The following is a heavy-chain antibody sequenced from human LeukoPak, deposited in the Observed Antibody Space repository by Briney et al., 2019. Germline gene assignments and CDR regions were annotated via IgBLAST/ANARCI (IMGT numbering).Heavy chain of an antibody. CDR2: IWYDGSNK. CDR3: AKPTRGATGYYFDY. D-gene: IGHD3-9*01. CDR1: GFTFSSYG. J-gene: IGHJ4*02. V-gene: IGHV3-33*06. Sequence: GGSLRLSCAASGFTFSSYGMHWVRQAPGKGLEWVAVIWYDGSNKFYADSVKGRFTISRDNSKNTLYLQMNSLRAEDTAVYYCAKPTRGATGYYFDYWGQGTLVTVSS.